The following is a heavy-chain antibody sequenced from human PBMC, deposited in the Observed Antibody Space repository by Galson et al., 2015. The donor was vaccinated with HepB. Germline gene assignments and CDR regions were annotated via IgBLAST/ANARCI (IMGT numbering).Heavy chain of an antibody. Sequence: SVKVSCKASGYTFSSYAISWVRQAPGQGLEWMGGIIPIFGTANYAQKFQGRVTITADESTSTAYMELSSLRSEDTAVYYCARGSRPGYSSSWYSSIDYWGQGTLVTVSS. CDR3: ARGSRPGYSSSWYSSIDY. CDR2: IIPIFGTA. V-gene: IGHV1-69*13. CDR1: GYTFSSYA. D-gene: IGHD6-13*01. J-gene: IGHJ4*02.